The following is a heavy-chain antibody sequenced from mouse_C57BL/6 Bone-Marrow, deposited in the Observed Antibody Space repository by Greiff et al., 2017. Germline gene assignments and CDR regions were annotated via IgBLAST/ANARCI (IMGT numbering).Heavy chain of an antibody. CDR3: AREGLWWLLFDD. CDR1: GYSFTGYY. V-gene: IGHV1-42*01. CDR2: INPSTGGT. Sequence: VQLQQSGPELVKPGASVKISCKASGYSFTGYYMNWVKQSPEKSLEWIGEINPSTGGTTYNQKFKAKATLTVDKSSSTAYMQLKSLTSENSAVYYCAREGLWWLLFDDWGQGTTLTVSS. J-gene: IGHJ2*01. D-gene: IGHD1-1*02.